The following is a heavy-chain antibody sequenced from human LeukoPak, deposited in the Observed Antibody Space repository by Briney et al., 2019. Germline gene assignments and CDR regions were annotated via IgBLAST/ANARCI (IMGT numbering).Heavy chain of an antibody. CDR1: GYTFTGYY. CDR2: INPNTGDT. D-gene: IGHD6-6*01. CDR3: ARAYSSSFHAPLRY. Sequence: ASVKVSCKASGYTFTGYYMHWVRQAPGQGLEWMGWINPNTGDTDYVQNFQGRVTTTRDTSISTAYMELSRLRSDDTAVYYCARAYSSSFHAPLRYWGQGTLVTVSS. J-gene: IGHJ4*02. V-gene: IGHV1-2*02.